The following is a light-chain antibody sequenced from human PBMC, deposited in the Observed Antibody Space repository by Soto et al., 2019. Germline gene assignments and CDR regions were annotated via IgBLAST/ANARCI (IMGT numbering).Light chain of an antibody. J-gene: IGLJ2*01. CDR2: SNN. CDR1: SSNIGSNT. Sequence: QSVLTQPPSASGTPGQRVTISCSGSSSNIGSNTVNWYQQLPGTAPNLLIYSNNQRPSGVPDRFSGSKSGTSASLAISGLQSEDEADYYCAAWDDSLNGPYVVFGGGTQLTVL. V-gene: IGLV1-44*01. CDR3: AAWDDSLNGPYVV.